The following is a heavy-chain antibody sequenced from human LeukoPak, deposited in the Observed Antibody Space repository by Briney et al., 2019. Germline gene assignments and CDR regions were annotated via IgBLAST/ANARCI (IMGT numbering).Heavy chain of an antibody. CDR2: IIDTGST. CDR3: ARGLASGYPPIPFDY. Sequence: SETLSLTCAVHGGSFSGYYWTWIRQPPGKGLEWIGEIIDTGSTKYTPSLKSRVTISVDTSKNQFSLSLDSVTAADTAVYYCARGLASGYPPIPFDYWGQGTLVTVSS. J-gene: IGHJ4*02. D-gene: IGHD3-3*01. CDR1: GGSFSGYY. V-gene: IGHV4-34*12.